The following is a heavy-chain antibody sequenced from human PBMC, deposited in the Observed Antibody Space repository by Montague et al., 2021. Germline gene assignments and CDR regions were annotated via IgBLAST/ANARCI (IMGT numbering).Heavy chain of an antibody. D-gene: IGHD3-3*01. V-gene: IGHV3-11*03. CDR2: ISNTGTCT. Sequence: SLRLSCAASGFTLSDYYMSWIRQAPGKGLEWISYISNTGTCTHHPDSVKGRFIISRDNAKNSLYLQLDSLRAEDTALYYCARIFGVVTEGTFDLWGLGTMVTVSS. CDR3: ARIFGVVTEGTFDL. CDR1: GFTLSDYY. J-gene: IGHJ3*01.